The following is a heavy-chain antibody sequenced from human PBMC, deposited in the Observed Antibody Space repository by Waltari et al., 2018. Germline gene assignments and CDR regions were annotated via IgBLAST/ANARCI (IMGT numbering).Heavy chain of an antibody. J-gene: IGHJ3*01. V-gene: IGHV4-39*01. D-gene: IGHD3-16*01. CDR1: GGSITTNRHY. Sequence: QLHLQESGPGLVQPSETLSLTCSVSGGSITTNRHYWGWIRQPPGKGLEWTATISDSGATYTNPSLKSRVTISVDTFKNQFSLKLRSVTAADAALYYCATYVGASIGTAAFDVWGQGTLVTVSS. CDR3: ATYVGASIGTAAFDV. CDR2: ISDSGAT.